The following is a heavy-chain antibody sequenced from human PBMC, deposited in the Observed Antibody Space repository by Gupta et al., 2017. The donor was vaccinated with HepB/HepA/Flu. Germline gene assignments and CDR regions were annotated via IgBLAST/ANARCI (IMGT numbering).Heavy chain of an antibody. J-gene: IGHJ1*01. Sequence: QVQLVESGGGVVQPGRSLRLSCVASGFTFSTYDIHWVRQAPGKGLEWVAVISYDGSNKNYADSVKGRFTISRDNSRKTLYLQMNSLRTDDTAVYYCASSDIVVVPAAGEYFEHWGQGTLVTVSS. D-gene: IGHD2-2*01. V-gene: IGHV3-30*03. CDR3: ASSDIVVVPAAGEYFEH. CDR1: GFTFSTYD. CDR2: ISYDGSNK.